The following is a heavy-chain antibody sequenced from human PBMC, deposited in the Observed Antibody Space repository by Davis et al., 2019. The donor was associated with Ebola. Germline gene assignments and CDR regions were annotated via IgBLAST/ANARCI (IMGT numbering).Heavy chain of an antibody. CDR3: ARESLVVVAATAKNYYYYGMDV. CDR1: GYTFTSYG. D-gene: IGHD2-15*01. CDR2: ISAYNGHT. V-gene: IGHV1-18*04. J-gene: IGHJ6*04. Sequence: ASVQVSCKASGYTFTSYGISWLRQAPGQGLAWMGWISAYNGHTHYLQKLQGRVTINKDTSTSTAYMALRSLRSDDTAVYYGARESLVVVAATAKNYYYYGMDVWGKGTTVTVSS.